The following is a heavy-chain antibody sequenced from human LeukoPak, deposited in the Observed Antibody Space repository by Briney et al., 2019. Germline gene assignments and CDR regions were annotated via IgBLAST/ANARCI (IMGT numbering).Heavy chain of an antibody. CDR2: ISWNSGSI. CDR3: AKDPDRNGYGRRGSFDY. Sequence: PGGSLRLSCAASGFTFDDYAMHWVRQAPGKGLEWVSGISWNSGSIGYADSVKGRFTISRDNAKNSLYLQMNSLRAEDTALYYCAKDPDRNGYGRRGSFDYWGQGTLVTVSS. J-gene: IGHJ4*02. CDR1: GFTFDDYA. D-gene: IGHD5-18*01. V-gene: IGHV3-9*01.